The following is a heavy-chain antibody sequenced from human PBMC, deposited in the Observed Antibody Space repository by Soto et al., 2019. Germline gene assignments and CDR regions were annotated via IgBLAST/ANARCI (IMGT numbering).Heavy chain of an antibody. Sequence: EAQLSESGGGLGQPGGSLRLSCAASGFTFTNYAMTWVRQSPGKGLEWVSSVSATGGLKYYAESVQGRFTISRDNSKNTVYLQMNNLRDEDTAMYYCAREVGASSGWLDTWGHGTQVTVSS. CDR1: GFTFTNYA. J-gene: IGHJ5*01. CDR2: VSATGGLK. V-gene: IGHV3-23*01. D-gene: IGHD1-26*01. CDR3: AREVGASSGWLDT.